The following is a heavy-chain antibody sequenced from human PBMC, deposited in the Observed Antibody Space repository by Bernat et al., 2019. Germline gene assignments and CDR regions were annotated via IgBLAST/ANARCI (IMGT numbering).Heavy chain of an antibody. CDR3: ARARAGYCSGGSCYSWAY. CDR1: GFTVSSNY. CDR2: IYSGGST. Sequence: EVQLVESGGGLIQPGGSLRLSCAASGFTVSSNYMSWVRQAPGKGLEWVSVIYSGGSTYYADSVKGQFTISRDNSKNTLYLQMNSLRAEDTAVYYCARARAGYCSGGSCYSWAYWGQGTLVTVSS. V-gene: IGHV3-53*01. D-gene: IGHD2-15*01. J-gene: IGHJ4*02.